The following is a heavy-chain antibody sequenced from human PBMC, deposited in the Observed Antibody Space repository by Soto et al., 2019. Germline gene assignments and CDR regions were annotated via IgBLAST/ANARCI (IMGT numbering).Heavy chain of an antibody. Sequence: QVQLQESGPGLVKPSQTLSLTCTVSGGSISSGGYYWSWIRQHPGKGLEWIGYIYYSGSTYYNPSLKSRVTISVYTSNNQFSLKLSSVSGADMAVYYCAGDLGSTSLWGWFDYWGQGTLVTVSS. V-gene: IGHV4-31*03. CDR2: IYYSGST. J-gene: IGHJ4*02. CDR1: GGSISSGGYY. D-gene: IGHD2-2*01. CDR3: AGDLGSTSLWGWFDY.